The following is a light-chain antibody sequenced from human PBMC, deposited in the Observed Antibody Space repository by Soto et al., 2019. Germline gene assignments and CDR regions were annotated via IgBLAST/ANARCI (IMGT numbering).Light chain of an antibody. V-gene: IGKV1-5*03. CDR3: QQYNTYPWT. Sequence: DIQMTQSPSTLSASVGDRVTITCRASQSVSNWLAWYQQKPGKAPNLLMYEASSLESGVPSRFSGSGSGTEFTLTISSLQPDDFATYYCQQYNTYPWTFGQGTKVDIK. J-gene: IGKJ1*01. CDR2: EAS. CDR1: QSVSNW.